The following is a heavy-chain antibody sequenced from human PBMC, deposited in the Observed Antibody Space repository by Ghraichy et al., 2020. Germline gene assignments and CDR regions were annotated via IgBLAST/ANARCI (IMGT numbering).Heavy chain of an antibody. CDR3: ARGRYYDSSGYYYAFDI. Sequence: SETLSLSCAVYGGSFSGFYWSWIRQPPGKGLEWIGEINHSGSTNYNPSLKSRVTISVDTSKNQFSLKLSSVTAADTAVYYCARGRYYDSSGYYYAFDIWGQGTMVTVSS. D-gene: IGHD3-22*01. CDR1: GGSFSGFY. CDR2: INHSGST. J-gene: IGHJ3*02. V-gene: IGHV4-34*01.